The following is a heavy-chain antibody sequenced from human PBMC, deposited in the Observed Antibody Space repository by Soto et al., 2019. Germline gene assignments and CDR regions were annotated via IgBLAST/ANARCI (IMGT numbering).Heavy chain of an antibody. V-gene: IGHV3-23*01. D-gene: IGHD6-19*01. Sequence: GSLRLSCEASGFTFSNCAMSWVRQAPGKGLEWVSGISGTGRSTFYADSVNDRFTISRDNSKNIVYLQMNSLRAEDTAVYYCAKGNTSGWYFFDYWGQGTLVTVSS. CDR3: AKGNTSGWYFFDY. CDR2: ISGTGRST. CDR1: GFTFSNCA. J-gene: IGHJ4*02.